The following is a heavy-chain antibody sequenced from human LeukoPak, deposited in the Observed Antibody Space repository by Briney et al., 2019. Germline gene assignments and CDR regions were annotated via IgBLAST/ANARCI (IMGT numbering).Heavy chain of an antibody. V-gene: IGHV4-38-2*02. J-gene: IGHJ4*02. Sequence: SETLSLTCTVSGYSISSGYYWDWIRQPPGKGLEWIGYIYYSGSTNYNPSLKSRVTISVDTSKNQFSLKLSSVTAADTAVYYCARDRYYDSGSYYNWGQGTLVTVSS. CDR3: ARDRYYDSGSYYN. CDR2: IYYSGST. CDR1: GYSISSGYY. D-gene: IGHD3-10*01.